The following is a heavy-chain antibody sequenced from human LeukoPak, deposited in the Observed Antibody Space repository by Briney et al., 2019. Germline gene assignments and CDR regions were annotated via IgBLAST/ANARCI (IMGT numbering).Heavy chain of an antibody. Sequence: GESLKISCKGSGYSFTSYWIGWVRQMPGKGLEWMGIIYPGDSDTRYSPSFQGQVTISADKSISTAYLQWSSLKASDTAMYYCARGDCSGGSCYPIDYWGQGTLVTVSS. J-gene: IGHJ4*02. D-gene: IGHD2-15*01. CDR2: IYPGDSDT. CDR1: GYSFTSYW. V-gene: IGHV5-51*01. CDR3: ARGDCSGGSCYPIDY.